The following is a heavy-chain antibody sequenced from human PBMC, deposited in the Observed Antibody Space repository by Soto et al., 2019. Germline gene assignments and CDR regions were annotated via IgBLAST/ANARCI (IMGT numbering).Heavy chain of an antibody. CDR3: AKVVVAATRHTVSDS. Sequence: TSETLSLTCSVSGGSIHSNNYYWAWIRQPPGKGLAWIASVYYDGSTYYNPSLKSRVTISVDASKDRFSLQLRSVTAEDTAAYYCAKVVVAATRHTVSDSWGQGTLVT. V-gene: IGHV4-39*01. J-gene: IGHJ4*02. D-gene: IGHD2-15*01. CDR2: VYYDGST. CDR1: GGSIHSNNYY.